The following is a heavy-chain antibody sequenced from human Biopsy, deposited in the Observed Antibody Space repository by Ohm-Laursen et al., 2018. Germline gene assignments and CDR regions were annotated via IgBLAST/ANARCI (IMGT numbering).Heavy chain of an antibody. CDR3: ATSRSGRALGDS. V-gene: IGHV1-46*01. D-gene: IGHD6-19*01. CDR2: INPGGGGT. Sequence: ASVKVSCKVAENPFSTHYIHWARQAPGQGLEWVGVINPGGGGTNYTQKFQDRVTVTRDTSTSAVYMELTDLLSEDTAVYYCATSRSGRALGDSWGQGTLVTVSS. J-gene: IGHJ4*02. CDR1: ENPFSTHY.